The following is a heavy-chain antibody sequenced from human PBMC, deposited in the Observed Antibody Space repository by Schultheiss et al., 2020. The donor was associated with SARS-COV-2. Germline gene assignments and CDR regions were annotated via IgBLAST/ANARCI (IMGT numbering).Heavy chain of an antibody. Sequence: GGSLRLSCAASGFTFSSYSMNWVRQAPGKGLEWVSYITYSSSTIYYADSVKGRFTISRDNAKNSLYLQMNSLRAEDTAVYYCARNRIAAAFYYYGMDVWGQGTTVTVSS. D-gene: IGHD6-13*01. CDR3: ARNRIAAAFYYYGMDV. J-gene: IGHJ6*02. CDR2: ITYSSSTI. V-gene: IGHV3-48*04. CDR1: GFTFSSYS.